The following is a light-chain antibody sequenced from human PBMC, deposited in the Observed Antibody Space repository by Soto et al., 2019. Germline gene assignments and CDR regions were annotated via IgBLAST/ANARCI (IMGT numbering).Light chain of an antibody. Sequence: QLVLTQPPSASASLGASVTLTCTLSSGYSNYKVDWYQQRPGKGPRFVMRVGTGGIVGSKGDGIPDRFSVLGSGLNRYLTSKNIQEEDESDYHCGADHGSGSNFGRVFGGGTKLTVL. CDR1: SGYSNYK. J-gene: IGLJ2*01. CDR2: VGTGGIVG. V-gene: IGLV9-49*01. CDR3: GADHGSGSNFGRV.